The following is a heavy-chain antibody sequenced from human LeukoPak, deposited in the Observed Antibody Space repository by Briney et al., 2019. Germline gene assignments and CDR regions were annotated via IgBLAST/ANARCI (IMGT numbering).Heavy chain of an antibody. Sequence: GGSLRLSCAASGFTFSSYAMSWVRQAPGKGLEWVSAISGSGGSTYYADSVKGRFTISRDNAKNSLYLQMNSLRAEDTAVYYCARDSLTMIVGRQKRGLDYWGQGTLVTVSS. CDR1: GFTFSSYA. J-gene: IGHJ4*02. V-gene: IGHV3-23*01. D-gene: IGHD3-22*01. CDR3: ARDSLTMIVGRQKRGLDY. CDR2: ISGSGGST.